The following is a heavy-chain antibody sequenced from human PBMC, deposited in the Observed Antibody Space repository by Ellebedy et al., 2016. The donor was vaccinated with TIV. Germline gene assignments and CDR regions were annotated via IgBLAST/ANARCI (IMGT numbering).Heavy chain of an antibody. V-gene: IGHV5-51*01. D-gene: IGHD6-13*01. CDR1: GYSFTTYW. CDR2: INPADSDT. Sequence: GESLKISCKGSGYSFTTYWIAWVRQMPGKGLEWLGIINPADSDTRYNPSFQGQVTISADRSPSSAYLQWSSLKASDTAMYYCARRQGIFRGPFGPWGQGTLVTVSS. J-gene: IGHJ5*02. CDR3: ARRQGIFRGPFGP.